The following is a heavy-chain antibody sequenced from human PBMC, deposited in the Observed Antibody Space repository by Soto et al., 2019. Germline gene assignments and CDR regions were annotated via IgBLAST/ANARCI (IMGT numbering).Heavy chain of an antibody. CDR1: GGSISSYY. Sequence: PSETLSLTCTVSGGSISSYYWSWIRQPPGKGLEWIGYIYYSGSTNYNPSLKSRVTISVDASKNQFSLKLSSVTAADTAVYYCAGAGVQFDYWGQGTLVTVSS. J-gene: IGHJ4*02. CDR3: AGAGVQFDY. V-gene: IGHV4-59*12. CDR2: IYYSGST.